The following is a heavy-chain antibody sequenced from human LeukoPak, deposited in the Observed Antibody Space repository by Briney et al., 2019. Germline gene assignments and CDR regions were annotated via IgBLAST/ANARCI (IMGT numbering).Heavy chain of an antibody. D-gene: IGHD3-3*01. Sequence: SETLSLTCTVSGGSISSGSYYWGWIRQPPGKGLEWIGNIYKSGSTYYNPSLKSRVTISVDTSKNQFSLKLNSVTAADTAVYYCARRGSITSYMDVWGKGTTVTISS. CDR1: GGSISSGSYY. V-gene: IGHV4-39*01. CDR2: IYKSGST. CDR3: ARRGSITSYMDV. J-gene: IGHJ6*03.